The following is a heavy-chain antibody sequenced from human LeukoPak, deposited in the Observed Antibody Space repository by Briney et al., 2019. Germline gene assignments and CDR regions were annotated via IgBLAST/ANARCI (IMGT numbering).Heavy chain of an antibody. V-gene: IGHV3-21*01. D-gene: IGHD6-19*01. CDR2: ISSSSSYI. J-gene: IGHJ4*02. CDR1: GFTFSSYS. CDR3: ASDVSSTGIAVDYFDY. Sequence: GGSLRLSCAASGFTFSSYSMNWVRQAPGKGLEWVSSISSSSSYIYYADSVKGRFTISRDNAKNSLYLQMNSLRAEDTAVYYCASDVSSTGIAVDYFDYWGQGTLVTVSS.